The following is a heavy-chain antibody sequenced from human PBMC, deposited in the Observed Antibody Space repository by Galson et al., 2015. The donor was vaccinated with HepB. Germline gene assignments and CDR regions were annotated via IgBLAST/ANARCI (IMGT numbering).Heavy chain of an antibody. CDR1: GFTFSNAW. V-gene: IGHV3-15*01. J-gene: IGHJ4*02. CDR3: TTELGVYSSGWYHFDY. D-gene: IGHD6-19*01. CDR2: IKSKTDGGTT. Sequence: SLRLSCAASGFTFSNAWMSWVRQAPGKGLEWVGRIKSKTDGGTTDYAAPVKGRFTISRDDSKNTLYLQMNSLKTEDTAVYYCTTELGVYSSGWYHFDYWGQGTLVTVSS.